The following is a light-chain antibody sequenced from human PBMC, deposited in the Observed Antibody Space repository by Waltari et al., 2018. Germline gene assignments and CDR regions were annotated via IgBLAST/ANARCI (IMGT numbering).Light chain of an antibody. J-gene: IGLJ2*01. V-gene: IGLV2-23*02. CDR1: SSDVGNYKR. Sequence: QSALTQPASVSGSPGQSINISCTGTSSDVGNYKRVSWYQQHPGKAPKLMIYAVRKRPAGVSDRFSGSKAGDMAALTISGLQPEDEAEYCCSSYAGSSKGVFGGGTKVTVL. CDR3: SSYAGSSKGV. CDR2: AVR.